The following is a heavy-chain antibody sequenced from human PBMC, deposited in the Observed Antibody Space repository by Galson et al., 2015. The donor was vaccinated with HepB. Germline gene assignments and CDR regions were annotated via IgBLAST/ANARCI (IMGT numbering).Heavy chain of an antibody. CDR2: IIPILGIA. D-gene: IGHD3-9*01. CDR1: GGTFSSYT. J-gene: IGHJ6*02. V-gene: IGHV1-69*02. CDR3: ARIGTLTGYRGGYYYGMDV. Sequence: SVKVSCKASGGTFSSYTISWVRQAPGQGLEWMGRIIPILGIANYAQKFQGRVTITADKSTSTAYMELSNLRSEDTAVYYCARIGTLTGYRGGYYYGMDVWGQGTTVTVPS.